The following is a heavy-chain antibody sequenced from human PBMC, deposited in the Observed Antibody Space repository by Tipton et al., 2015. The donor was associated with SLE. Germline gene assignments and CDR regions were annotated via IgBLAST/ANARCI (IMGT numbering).Heavy chain of an antibody. D-gene: IGHD6-19*01. J-gene: IGHJ5*02. Sequence: TLSLTCTVSGGSISSGSYYWGWIRQPPGKGLEWIGSIYYSGSTYYNPSLKSRVTISVDTSKNQFSLKLSSVTAADTAVYYCARHDSGWFGWFDPWGQGTLVTVSS. V-gene: IGHV4-39*01. CDR2: IYYSGST. CDR1: GGSISSGSYY. CDR3: ARHDSGWFGWFDP.